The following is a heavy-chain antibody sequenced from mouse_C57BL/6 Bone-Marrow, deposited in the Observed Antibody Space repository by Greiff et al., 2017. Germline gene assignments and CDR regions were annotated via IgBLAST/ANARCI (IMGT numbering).Heavy chain of an antibody. D-gene: IGHD3-3*01. CDR2: IDPENGDT. V-gene: IGHV14-4*01. CDR1: GFNIKDDY. Sequence: EVQLQQSGAELVRPGASVKLSCTASGFNIKDDYMHWVKQRPEQGLEWIGWIDPENGDTEYASKFQGKATITADTSSNTAYLQLSSLTSEDTAVYYCTTEGFLDYWGQGTTLTVSS. J-gene: IGHJ2*01. CDR3: TTEGFLDY.